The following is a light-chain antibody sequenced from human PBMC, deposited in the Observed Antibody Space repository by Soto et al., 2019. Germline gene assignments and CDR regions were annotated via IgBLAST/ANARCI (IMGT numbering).Light chain of an antibody. CDR3: CSYAGSGTWV. V-gene: IGLV2-23*02. J-gene: IGLJ3*02. CDR1: NSDVGSYDL. Sequence: QSVLTQPASVSGSPGQSITISCTGTNSDVGSYDLVSWYQQHPGKAPKVMIYEVTKRPSGVSNRFSGSKSGNTASLTISGLQTEDEADYYCCSYAGSGTWVFGGWTKLTVL. CDR2: EVT.